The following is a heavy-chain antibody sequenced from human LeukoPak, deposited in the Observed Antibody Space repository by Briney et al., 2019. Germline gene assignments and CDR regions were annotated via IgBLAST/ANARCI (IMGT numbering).Heavy chain of an antibody. Sequence: GGSLRLSCAASGFIFDDYAMNWVRQAPGKGLEWVAGISWNGGRITYADSVKGRFTISRDNVKNSLYLQMNSLRAEDTAVYYCASRSDYFDYWGQGTLVTVSS. CDR2: ISWNGGRI. J-gene: IGHJ4*02. CDR1: GFIFDDYA. D-gene: IGHD5-12*01. CDR3: ASRSDYFDY. V-gene: IGHV3-9*01.